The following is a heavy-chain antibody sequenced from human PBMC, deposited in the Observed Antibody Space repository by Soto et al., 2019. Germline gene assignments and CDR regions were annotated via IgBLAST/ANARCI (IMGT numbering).Heavy chain of an antibody. J-gene: IGHJ5*02. CDR1: GDSFSTDW. CDR2: IYPGDFRT. CDR3: ATRRLLSPESIP. D-gene: IGHD3-10*01. V-gene: IGHV5-51*01. Sequence: GESLKISCKASGDSFSTDWIGWVRQMPGKGLEWMGVIYPGDFRTRYNPPFQGQVTISADKSISTAYLQWSSLKASDSAMYYCATRRLLSPESIPWGQGTLVTVSS.